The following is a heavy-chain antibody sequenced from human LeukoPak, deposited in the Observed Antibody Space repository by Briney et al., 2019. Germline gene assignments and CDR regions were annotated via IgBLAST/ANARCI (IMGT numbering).Heavy chain of an antibody. V-gene: IGHV1-2*02. CDR2: INPNSGGT. J-gene: IGHJ4*02. Sequence: ASVKVSCKASGYSFTGYYMHWVRQAPGQGLEWMGCINPNSGGTDYAQKFQGRVTMTTDTSTSTAYMELRSLRSDDTAVYYCARDGQRLQTSSDFDYWGQGTLVTVSS. CDR3: ARDGQRLQTSSDFDY. D-gene: IGHD6-25*01. CDR1: GYSFTGYY.